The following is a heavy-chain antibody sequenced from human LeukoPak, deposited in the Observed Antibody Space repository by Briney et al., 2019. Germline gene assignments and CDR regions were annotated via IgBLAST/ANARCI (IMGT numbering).Heavy chain of an antibody. J-gene: IGHJ6*03. CDR2: IYTSGST. Sequence: RPSETLSLTCTVSGGSISSGSYYWSWIRQPAGKGLEWIGRIYTSGSTNYNPSLKSRVTISVDTSKNQFSLKLSSVTAADTAVYYCARAPYSGYGRWSYYYYYMDVWGKGTTVTISS. CDR3: ARAPYSGYGRWSYYYYYMDV. V-gene: IGHV4-61*02. CDR1: GGSISSGSYY. D-gene: IGHD5-12*01.